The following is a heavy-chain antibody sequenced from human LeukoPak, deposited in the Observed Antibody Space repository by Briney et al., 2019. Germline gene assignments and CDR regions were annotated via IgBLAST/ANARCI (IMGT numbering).Heavy chain of an antibody. CDR1: GFPFNGYN. CDR2: ISSSGSTT. CDR3: ARMKYSGSYARLDY. D-gene: IGHD1-26*01. Sequence: GGSLRLSCVASGFPFNGYNMNWVRQAPGKGLEWVSYISSSGSTTYYADSVKGRFTISRDNAQNSLYLQMNSLRDEDTAVYYCARMKYSGSYARLDYWGQETLVTVSS. V-gene: IGHV3-48*02. J-gene: IGHJ4*02.